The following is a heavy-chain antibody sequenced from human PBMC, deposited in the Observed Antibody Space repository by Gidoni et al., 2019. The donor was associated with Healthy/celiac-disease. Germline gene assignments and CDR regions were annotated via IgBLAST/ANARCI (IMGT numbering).Heavy chain of an antibody. J-gene: IGHJ5*02. Sequence: QVQLQESGPGLVKPSQTLSLTCTVSGGSISSGGYYWYWIRQHPGKGLEWIGYIYYSGSTYYNPSLKSRVTISLDTSKNQFSLKLSSVTAADTAVYYCARDLVHCSGGSCFSGLGWFDPWGQGTLVTVSS. D-gene: IGHD2-15*01. CDR2: IYYSGST. V-gene: IGHV4-31*03. CDR3: ARDLVHCSGGSCFSGLGWFDP. CDR1: GGSISSGGYY.